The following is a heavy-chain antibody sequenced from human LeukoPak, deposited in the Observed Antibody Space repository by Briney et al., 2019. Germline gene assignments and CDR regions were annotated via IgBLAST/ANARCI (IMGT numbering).Heavy chain of an antibody. CDR2: INPSNGAT. J-gene: IGHJ6*03. V-gene: IGHV1-46*01. CDR1: GYTFTMYY. Sequence: GASVKVSCKASGYTFTMYYIHWVRQAPGQGLEWMGMINPSNGATTYAQKFQGRVTMTRDMSTTTVYMDLRTLRSEDTAGYFGGREQRGGLSGNLGGLFASYYTYYYMDVWGRGTTVTVSS. CDR3: GREQRGGLSGNLGGLFASYYTYYYMDV. D-gene: IGHD3-10*01.